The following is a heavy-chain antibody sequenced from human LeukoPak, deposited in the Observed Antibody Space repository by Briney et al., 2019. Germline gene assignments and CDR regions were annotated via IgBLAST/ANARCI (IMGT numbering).Heavy chain of an antibody. Sequence: GGSLRLSRAASGFTFSSYGMHWVRQAPGKGLEWVAVIWYDGSNKYYADSVKGRFTISRDNSKNTLYLQMNSLRAEDTAVYYCARGGVVVPAAINYDSSGYLDYFDYWGQGTLVTVSS. V-gene: IGHV3-33*01. D-gene: IGHD2-2*01. CDR2: IWYDGSNK. CDR1: GFTFSSYG. J-gene: IGHJ4*02. CDR3: ARGGVVVPAAINYDSSGYLDYFDY.